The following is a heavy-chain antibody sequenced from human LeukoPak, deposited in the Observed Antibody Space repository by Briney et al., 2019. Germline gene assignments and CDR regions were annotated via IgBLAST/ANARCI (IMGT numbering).Heavy chain of an antibody. D-gene: IGHD6-13*01. CDR1: GFTFSSYG. CDR2: ISGSGGST. CDR3: AKAPLGSWYGIPDY. V-gene: IGHV3-23*01. Sequence: GGSLRLSCAASGFTFSSYGMSWVRQAPGKGLEWVSAISGSGGSTYYADSVKGRFTISRDNSKNTLYLQMNSLRAEDTAVYYCAKAPLGSWYGIPDYWGQGTLVTVSS. J-gene: IGHJ4*02.